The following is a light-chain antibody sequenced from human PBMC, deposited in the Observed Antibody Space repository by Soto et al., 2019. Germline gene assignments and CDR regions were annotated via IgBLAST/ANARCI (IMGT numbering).Light chain of an antibody. J-gene: IGLJ2*01. V-gene: IGLV1-47*01. Sequence: QSVLTQPPSASGTPGQRVTISCSGSSSNIGSNEVYWYQQLPGTVPKLLIYRNSELPSGVPDRFSGSKSGTSASLAISGLRSEDEADYYCAAWDDSLSGVVFGGGTKLTVL. CDR1: SSNIGSNE. CDR2: RNS. CDR3: AAWDDSLSGVV.